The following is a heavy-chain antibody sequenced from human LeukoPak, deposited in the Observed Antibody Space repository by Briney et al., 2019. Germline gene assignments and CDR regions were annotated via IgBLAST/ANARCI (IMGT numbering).Heavy chain of an antibody. V-gene: IGHV4-34*01. Sequence: SETLPLTCAVYGGSFSGYYWSWIRQPPEKGLEWIGEINHSGSTNYNPSLKSRVTISVDTSKNQFSLKLSSVTAADTAVYYCARRESSVFAFDIWGQGTMVTVSS. CDR2: INHSGST. D-gene: IGHD5/OR15-5a*01. J-gene: IGHJ3*02. CDR1: GGSFSGYY. CDR3: ARRESSVFAFDI.